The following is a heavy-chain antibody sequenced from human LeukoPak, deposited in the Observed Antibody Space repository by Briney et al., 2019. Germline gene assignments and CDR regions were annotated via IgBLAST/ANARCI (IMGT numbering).Heavy chain of an antibody. CDR1: GFTFSSYS. D-gene: IGHD6-13*01. CDR3: ARDSYSSSWSDY. Sequence: GGSLRLSCAASGFTFSSYSMNWVLQAPGKGLQWVSQISRSSTTIYYADSVKGRFTISRDSAKNSLYLQMNSLRVEDMAIYYCARDSYSSSWSDYWGQGTLVTVSS. V-gene: IGHV3-48*01. CDR2: ISRSSTTI. J-gene: IGHJ4*02.